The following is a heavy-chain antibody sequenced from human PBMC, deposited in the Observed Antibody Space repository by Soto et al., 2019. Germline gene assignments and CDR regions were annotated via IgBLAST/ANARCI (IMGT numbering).Heavy chain of an antibody. J-gene: IGHJ4*02. Sequence: SETLSLTCAVYGGSFSGYYWSWIRQPPGKGLEWIGEINHSGSTNYNPSLKSRVTISVHTSKNQFSLKLSSVTAADTAVYYCARGGRGYSRRWYIPYFDYWGQGTLVTVSS. CDR1: GGSFSGYY. V-gene: IGHV4-34*01. CDR2: INHSGST. CDR3: ARGGRGYSRRWYIPYFDY. D-gene: IGHD6-13*01.